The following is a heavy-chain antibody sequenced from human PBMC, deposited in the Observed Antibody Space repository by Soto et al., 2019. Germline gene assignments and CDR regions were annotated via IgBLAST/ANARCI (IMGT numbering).Heavy chain of an antibody. CDR3: ARGGTLVGAKDLER. Sequence: QVPLVQSGAEVKKPGASVKVSCKAFGYTFTSYDINWVRQATGQGLEWMGWMNPNSGNTGYAQKLQGRVTMTRNTSISTAYMELSSLRSEDTAVYYCARGGTLVGAKDLERWGQGTLVTVSS. D-gene: IGHD1-26*01. CDR1: GYTFTSYD. V-gene: IGHV1-8*01. CDR2: MNPNSGNT. J-gene: IGHJ4*02.